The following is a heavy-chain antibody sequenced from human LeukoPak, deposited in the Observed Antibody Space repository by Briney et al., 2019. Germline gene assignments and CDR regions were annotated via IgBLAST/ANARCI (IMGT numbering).Heavy chain of an antibody. D-gene: IGHD6-13*01. CDR1: GFTLSMHW. CDR3: ARDEGIAAAKEYFQH. J-gene: IGHJ1*01. Sequence: TGGSLRLSCAASGFTLSMHWMTWIRQAPGKGLEWVANIKQDGSEKQYVDSVRGRFTISRDNAKNSLYLQMNSLRGEDTAMYYCARDEGIAAAKEYFQHWGQGTLVTVSS. CDR2: IKQDGSEK. V-gene: IGHV3-7*01.